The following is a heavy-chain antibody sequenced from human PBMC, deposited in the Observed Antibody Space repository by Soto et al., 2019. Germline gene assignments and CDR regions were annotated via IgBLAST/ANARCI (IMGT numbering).Heavy chain of an antibody. V-gene: IGHV4-61*08. Sequence: SETLSLTCAVSGGSISSGGYSWSWVRQPPGKGLEWIGYIYYSGSTNYNPSLKSRVTISVDTSKNQFSLKLSSVTAADTAVYYCARDDFYDSSGYGLDYWGQGTLVTVSS. J-gene: IGHJ4*02. CDR2: IYYSGST. CDR3: ARDDFYDSSGYGLDY. D-gene: IGHD3-22*01. CDR1: GGSISSGGYS.